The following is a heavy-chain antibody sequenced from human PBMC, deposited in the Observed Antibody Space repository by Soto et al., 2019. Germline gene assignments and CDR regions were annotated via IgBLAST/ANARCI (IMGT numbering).Heavy chain of an antibody. CDR2: MNPNSGNT. Sequence: ASVKVSCKASGYTFTSYDINWVRQATGQGLEWMGWMNPNSGNTDYAQKFQDRVTMTRNTSINTAYMELNSLRSEDTAVYYCAIFPPLSGFGELTAEGNWFDPWGQGTLVTVDS. V-gene: IGHV1-8*01. D-gene: IGHD3-10*01. J-gene: IGHJ5*02. CDR3: AIFPPLSGFGELTAEGNWFDP. CDR1: GYTFTSYD.